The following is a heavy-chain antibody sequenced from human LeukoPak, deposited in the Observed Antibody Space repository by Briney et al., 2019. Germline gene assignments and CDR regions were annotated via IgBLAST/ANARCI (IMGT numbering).Heavy chain of an antibody. CDR1: GGSFSGSY. Sequence: SETLSLTCAVSGGSFSGSYWSWIRQPPGKGLEWIGEINHSGSTNYNPSLKSRVTISVATSKNQFSLKLSSVTAADTAVYYCTRGGYSGTNAFDIWGQRTMVTVSS. CDR2: INHSGST. J-gene: IGHJ3*02. D-gene: IGHD5-12*01. V-gene: IGHV4-34*01. CDR3: TRGGYSGTNAFDI.